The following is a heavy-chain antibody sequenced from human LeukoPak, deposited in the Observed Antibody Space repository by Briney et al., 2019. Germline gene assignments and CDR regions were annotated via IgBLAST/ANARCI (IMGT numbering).Heavy chain of an antibody. CDR2: IYTSGST. J-gene: IGHJ3*02. V-gene: IGHV4-61*02. CDR3: AGGGSPHI. D-gene: IGHD1-26*01. Sequence: SGTLSLTCTVSGGSISSGSYYWSWIRQPAGKGLEWIGRIYTSGSTTYNPSLKSRVTMSLDTSMTQFSLKLKSVTAADTAVYYCAGGGSPHIWGQGTMVTVSS. CDR1: GGSISSGSYY.